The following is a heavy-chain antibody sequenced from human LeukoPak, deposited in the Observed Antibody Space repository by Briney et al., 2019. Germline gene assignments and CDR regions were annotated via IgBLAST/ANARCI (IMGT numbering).Heavy chain of an antibody. D-gene: IGHD6-19*01. J-gene: IGHJ4*02. V-gene: IGHV4-59*01. Sequence: SETLSLICTVSGGSISSYYWSWIRQPPGKGLEWIGYIYYSGSTNYNPSFKSRVTISVDTSKNQFSLKLSSVTAADTAVYYCARVFSSGPYYFDYWGQGTLVTVS. CDR1: GGSISSYY. CDR2: IYYSGST. CDR3: ARVFSSGPYYFDY.